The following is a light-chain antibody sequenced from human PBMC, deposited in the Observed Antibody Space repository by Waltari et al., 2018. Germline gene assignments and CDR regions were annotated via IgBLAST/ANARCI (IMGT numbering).Light chain of an antibody. CDR3: QQYDKLFT. J-gene: IGKJ4*01. V-gene: IGKV1-33*01. CDR2: DAS. Sequence: DIQMTQSPSSLSASVGDRVTITCQASQDISNYLNWYQQKPGKAPKLLIYDASNLETVVPSRFSGSGSGTDFTFTISSLQPEDIATYYCQQYDKLFTFGGGTKVEIK. CDR1: QDISNY.